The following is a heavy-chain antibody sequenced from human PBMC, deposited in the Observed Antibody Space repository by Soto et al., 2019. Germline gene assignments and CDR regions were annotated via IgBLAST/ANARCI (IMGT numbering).Heavy chain of an antibody. CDR3: ARGRYGDY. V-gene: IGHV1-18*01. Sequence: QVHLVQSGAEVKKPGASVKVSCKASGYTFTSYGITWVRQAPGQGLEWMGWISAHNGSTDYAQKLRGRVIVTRDTSTSTAYMELRSLRSDDTAVYYCARGRYGDYWGQGALVTVSS. J-gene: IGHJ4*02. D-gene: IGHD1-1*01. CDR1: GYTFTSYG. CDR2: ISAHNGST.